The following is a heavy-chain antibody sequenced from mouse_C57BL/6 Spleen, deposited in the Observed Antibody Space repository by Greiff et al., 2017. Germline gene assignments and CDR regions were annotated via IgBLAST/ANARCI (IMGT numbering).Heavy chain of an antibody. V-gene: IGHV1-80*01. D-gene: IGHD1-1*01. Sequence: LEESGAELVKPGASVKISCKASGYAFSSYRMNWVKQRPGKGLEWIGQIYPGDGDTNYNGKFKGKATLTADKSSSTAYMQLSSLTSEDSAVYVCARWDWGRSRDYWGQATTLTVSS. CDR2: IYPGDGDT. J-gene: IGHJ2*01. CDR3: ARWDWGRSRDY. CDR1: GYAFSSYR.